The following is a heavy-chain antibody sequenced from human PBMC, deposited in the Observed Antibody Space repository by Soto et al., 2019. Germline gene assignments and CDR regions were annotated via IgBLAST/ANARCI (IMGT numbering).Heavy chain of an antibody. V-gene: IGHV4-34*01. Sequence: SETLSLTCAVSGGSFRGFYWTWIRQSPGKGLEWLGDINHVGITNYNPSLKSRVSIPVDTSKSQFSLKLSSVTAADTAVYYCARDNTGYSSGWSFDYWGQGTLVTVSS. CDR1: GGSFRGFY. D-gene: IGHD6-19*01. CDR2: INHVGIT. CDR3: ARDNTGYSSGWSFDY. J-gene: IGHJ4*02.